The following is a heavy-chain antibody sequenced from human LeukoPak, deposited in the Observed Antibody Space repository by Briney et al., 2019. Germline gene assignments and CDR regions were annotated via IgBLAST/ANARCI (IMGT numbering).Heavy chain of an antibody. Sequence: PGRSLRLSCAASGFTFSGYGMHWVRQAPGKGLEWVAVISYDGSNKYYADSVKGRFTISRDNSKNTLYLQMNSLRAEDTAVYYCAREATGSSWGAPFDYWGQGTLVTVSS. D-gene: IGHD6-13*01. CDR1: GFTFSGYG. J-gene: IGHJ4*02. V-gene: IGHV3-30*06. CDR3: AREATGSSWGAPFDY. CDR2: ISYDGSNK.